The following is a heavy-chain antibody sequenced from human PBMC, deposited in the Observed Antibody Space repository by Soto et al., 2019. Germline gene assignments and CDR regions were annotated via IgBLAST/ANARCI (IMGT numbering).Heavy chain of an antibody. Sequence: EVQLLESGEALFHRGGSLRLSCAASGFTFGTYAMKWLRQAPGRGLECVSFISGSGRTTYYADSVKGRFTVSRDNSKNTMYLQMNSLRAEDTALYYCAKFRGPSYSYYYMDVWGKGTTVTVSS. CDR1: GFTFGTYA. CDR3: AKFRGPSYSYYYMDV. V-gene: IGHV3-23*01. D-gene: IGHD3-16*01. CDR2: ISGSGRTT. J-gene: IGHJ6*03.